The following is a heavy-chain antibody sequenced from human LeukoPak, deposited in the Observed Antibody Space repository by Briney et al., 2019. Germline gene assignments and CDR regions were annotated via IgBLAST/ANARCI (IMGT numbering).Heavy chain of an antibody. Sequence: PSETLSLTCAVYGGSFSGYYWSWIRQPPGKGLEWIGEINHSGSTNNNPSLKSRVTISVDTSKNQFSLKLSSVTAADTAVYYCARSPYGSGSFDYWGQGTLVTVSS. V-gene: IGHV4-34*01. CDR2: INHSGST. D-gene: IGHD3-10*01. CDR3: ARSPYGSGSFDY. J-gene: IGHJ4*02. CDR1: GGSFSGYY.